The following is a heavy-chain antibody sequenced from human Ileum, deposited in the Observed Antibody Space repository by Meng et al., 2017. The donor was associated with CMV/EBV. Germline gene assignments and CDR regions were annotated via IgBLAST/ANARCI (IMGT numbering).Heavy chain of an antibody. CDR1: GGAITSGNYY. CDR2: IYYSGSP. CDR3: VRQVVAASFDY. Sequence: VQLQETGPGLVKPSQTLSLTCTVSGGAITSGNYYGSWIRQPPGRGLEWIGYIYYSGSPYYKPSLKSRVTISLDTSKNQFSLNLRSVTATDSAVYYCVRQVVAASFDYWGQGALVTVSS. V-gene: IGHV4-30-4*08. D-gene: IGHD2-15*01. J-gene: IGHJ4*02.